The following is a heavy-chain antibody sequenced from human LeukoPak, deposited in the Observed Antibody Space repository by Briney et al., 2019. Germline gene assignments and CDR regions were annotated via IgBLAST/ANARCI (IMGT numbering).Heavy chain of an antibody. Sequence: ASVKVSCKASGYTFTGYYMHWVRQAPGQGLEWMGWINPNSGGTNYAQKFQGRVTMTRDTSISTAYMELSRLRSDDTAVYYCARKLGYCSGGSCYLTWFDPWGQGTLVTVSS. V-gene: IGHV1-2*02. D-gene: IGHD2-15*01. CDR2: INPNSGGT. CDR3: ARKLGYCSGGSCYLTWFDP. J-gene: IGHJ5*02. CDR1: GYTFTGYY.